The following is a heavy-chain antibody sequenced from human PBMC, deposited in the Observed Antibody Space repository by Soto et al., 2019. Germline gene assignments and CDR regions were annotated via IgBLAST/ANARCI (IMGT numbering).Heavy chain of an antibody. D-gene: IGHD3-9*01. CDR3: ARVRYFDWLLLFDY. CDR1: GGSISSYY. V-gene: IGHV4-59*08. CDR2: IYYSGST. J-gene: IGHJ4*02. Sequence: SQTLSLTCTVSGGSISSYYWSWIRQPPGKGLEWIGYIYYSGSTNYNPSLKSRVTISLDTSKNQFSLKLSSVTAADTAVYYCARVRYFDWLLLFDYWGQGTLVTVSS.